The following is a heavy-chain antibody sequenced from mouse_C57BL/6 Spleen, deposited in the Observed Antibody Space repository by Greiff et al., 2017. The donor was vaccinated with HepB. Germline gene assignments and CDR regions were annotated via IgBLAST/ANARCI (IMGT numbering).Heavy chain of an antibody. Sequence: EVTLVESGGGLVKPGGSLKLSCAASGFTFSDYGMHWVRQAPGKGLGWVAYISSGSSTIYYADTVKGRFTISRDNAKNTLFLQMTSLRSEDTAMYYCARGDSSVFDYWGQGTTLTVSS. D-gene: IGHD3-2*02. CDR3: ARGDSSVFDY. V-gene: IGHV5-17*01. CDR2: ISSGSSTI. J-gene: IGHJ2*01. CDR1: GFTFSDYG.